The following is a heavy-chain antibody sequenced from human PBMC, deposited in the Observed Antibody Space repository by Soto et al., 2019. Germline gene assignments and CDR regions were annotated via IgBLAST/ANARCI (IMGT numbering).Heavy chain of an antibody. Sequence: QVQLVESGGGVVQPGRSLRLSCAASGFIFSSYGMHWVRQAPGKGLEWVAVISYDGSSKYYADSVKGRFTISRDNSENTLHLQMNSLRAEDTAMYYCATGGEYQLLRIYFDYWGQGTPVTVSS. CDR3: ATGGEYQLLRIYFDY. V-gene: IGHV3-30*03. D-gene: IGHD2-2*01. CDR2: ISYDGSSK. CDR1: GFIFSSYG. J-gene: IGHJ4*02.